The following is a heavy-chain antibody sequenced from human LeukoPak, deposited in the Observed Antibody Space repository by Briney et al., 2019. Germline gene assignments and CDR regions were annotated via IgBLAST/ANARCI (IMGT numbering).Heavy chain of an antibody. D-gene: IGHD3-3*01. V-gene: IGHV3-23*01. J-gene: IGHJ4*02. Sequence: GGSLRLSCAASGFTFSSYAMRWVRQPPGKGLEWVSAISGSGDRAYYADSVKGRFTISRDNSKNTLYLQMSGLRAEDTAVYYCTKVSSSYYFGYWGQGTLVTVSS. CDR2: ISGSGDRA. CDR1: GFTFSSYA. CDR3: TKVSSSYYFGY.